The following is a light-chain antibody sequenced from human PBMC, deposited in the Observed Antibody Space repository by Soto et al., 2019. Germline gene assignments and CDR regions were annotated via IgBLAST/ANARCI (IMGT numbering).Light chain of an antibody. J-gene: IGLJ1*01. Sequence: QSVLTQPPSASGTPGQRFTISCSGSSSNIGSNTVNWYQQLPGTAPKLLIYSNNQRPSGVPDRFSGSKSGTSASLAIRGLQSEDEADYYCAAWDDSLNGYVFGTGTKVTVL. CDR1: SSNIGSNT. CDR2: SNN. V-gene: IGLV1-44*01. CDR3: AAWDDSLNGYV.